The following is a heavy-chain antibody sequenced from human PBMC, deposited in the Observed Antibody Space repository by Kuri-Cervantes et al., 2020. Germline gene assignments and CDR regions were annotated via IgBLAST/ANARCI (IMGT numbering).Heavy chain of an antibody. CDR1: GGTFSSYA. D-gene: IGHD3-22*01. Sequence: SVKVSCKASGGTFSSYAISWVRQAPGQGLEWMGGIIPIFGTANYAQKSQGRVTITADESTSTAYMELSSLRSEDTAVYYCARVRVYDSSGYYYLRDYYYYGMDVWGQGTTVTVSS. CDR3: ARVRVYDSSGYYYLRDYYYYGMDV. J-gene: IGHJ6*02. V-gene: IGHV1-69*13. CDR2: IIPIFGTA.